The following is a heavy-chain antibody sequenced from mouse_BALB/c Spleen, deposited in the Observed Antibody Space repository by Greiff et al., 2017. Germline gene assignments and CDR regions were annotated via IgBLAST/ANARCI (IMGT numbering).Heavy chain of an antibody. J-gene: IGHJ4*01. CDR2: ISDGGSYT. Sequence: EVQGVESGGGLVKPGGSLKLSCAASGFTFSDYYMYWVRQTPEKRLEWVATISDGGSYTYYPDSVKGRFTISRDNAKNNLYLQMSSLKSEDTAMYYCARPYGNYGAMDYWGQGTSVTVSS. V-gene: IGHV5-4*02. CDR3: ARPYGNYGAMDY. D-gene: IGHD2-1*01. CDR1: GFTFSDYY.